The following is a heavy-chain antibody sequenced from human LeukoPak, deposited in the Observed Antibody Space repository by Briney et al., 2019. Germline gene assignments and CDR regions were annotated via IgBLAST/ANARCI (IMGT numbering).Heavy chain of an antibody. CDR1: GSTFSSSA. CDR3: VKDHDWGAFHI. CDR2: ITDSGGKT. V-gene: IGHV3-23*01. J-gene: IGHJ3*02. D-gene: IGHD7-27*01. Sequence: PGGSLRLSCAASGSTFSSSAMTWVRRAPGKGLEWVSSITDSGGKTYYADSVKGRFTISRDNSKNTLYLQMSSLRVEDTAVYYCVKDHDWGAFHIWGQGTMVTVSS.